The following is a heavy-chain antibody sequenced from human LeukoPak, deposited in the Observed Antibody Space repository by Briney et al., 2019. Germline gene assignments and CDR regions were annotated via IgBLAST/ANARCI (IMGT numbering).Heavy chain of an antibody. CDR1: GFTFTSYA. J-gene: IGHJ4*02. Sequence: PGGSLRLSCAASGFTFTSYAMSWVRQAPRKGLECVSAISGSGVSTYYADSVKGRFNISRDNSKNTLYLHMNRLRAEDTALYYCAKDKSKGELRGNEFDYWGQGTLVIVSS. CDR3: AKDKSKGELRGNEFDY. D-gene: IGHD1-7*01. V-gene: IGHV3-23*01. CDR2: ISGSGVST.